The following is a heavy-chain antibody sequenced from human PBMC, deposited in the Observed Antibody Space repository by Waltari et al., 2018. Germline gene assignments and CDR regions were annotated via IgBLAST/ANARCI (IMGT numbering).Heavy chain of an antibody. J-gene: IGHJ4*02. CDR2: IYDSGST. Sequence: QVQLQESGPGLVKPSATLSLTCTVSGGSISSYYWIWLRQPPGKGLEWIGYIYDSGSTNYNPSLKSRVTISVDTSKNQFSLKLSSVTAADTAVYYCARGLPVAGTGYFDYWGQGTLVTVSS. CDR1: GGSISSYY. CDR3: ARGLPVAGTGYFDY. V-gene: IGHV4-59*01. D-gene: IGHD6-19*01.